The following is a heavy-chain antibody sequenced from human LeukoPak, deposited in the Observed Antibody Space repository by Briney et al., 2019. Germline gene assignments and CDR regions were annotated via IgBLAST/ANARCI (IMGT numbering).Heavy chain of an antibody. CDR2: IIPIFGTA. Sequence: GASVKVSCKASGYTFTSYGINWVRQAPGQGLEWMGGIIPIFGTANYAQKFQGRVTITADESTSTAYMELSSLRSEDTAVYYCARGGLGGFGGDYYYYYMDVWGKGTTVTISS. V-gene: IGHV1-69*13. J-gene: IGHJ6*03. CDR3: ARGGLGGFGGDYYYYYMDV. D-gene: IGHD3-16*01. CDR1: GYTFTSYG.